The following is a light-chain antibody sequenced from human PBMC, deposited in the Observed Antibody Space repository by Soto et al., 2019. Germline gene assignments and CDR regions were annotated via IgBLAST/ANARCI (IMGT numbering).Light chain of an antibody. V-gene: IGKV1-12*01. Sequence: DIQMTQSPSSVSASVGDRVTITCRASQDITNWLAWYQQKPGKAPDLLIYAASTLRSGVPSRFSGSGSATDFTLTISSLQPEDVATYFCQQTNSFPYTFGQGTKLEIK. CDR2: AAS. CDR3: QQTNSFPYT. CDR1: QDITNW. J-gene: IGKJ2*01.